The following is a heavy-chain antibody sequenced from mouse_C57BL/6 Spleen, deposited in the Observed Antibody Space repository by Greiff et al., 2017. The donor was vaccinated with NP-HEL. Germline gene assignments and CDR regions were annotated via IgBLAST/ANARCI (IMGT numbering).Heavy chain of an antibody. V-gene: IGHV1-61*01. J-gene: IGHJ4*01. CDR3: ARRNSNHYYAMDY. CDR1: GYTFTSYW. CDR2: IYPSDSET. D-gene: IGHD2-5*01. Sequence: QVQLQQPGAELVRPGSSVKLSCKASGYTFTSYWMEWVKQRPGQGLEWIGNIYPSDSETHYNQKFKDKATLTVDKSSSTAYMQLSSLTSEDSAVYYCARRNSNHYYAMDYWGQGTSVTVSS.